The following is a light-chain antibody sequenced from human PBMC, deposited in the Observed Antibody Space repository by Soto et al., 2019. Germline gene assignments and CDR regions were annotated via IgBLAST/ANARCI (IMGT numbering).Light chain of an antibody. J-gene: IGKJ5*01. CDR1: QSVSSF. CDR3: QHYDSSPQIN. CDR2: DAS. Sequence: EIVMTQSPATLSASPGEIATLSCSASQSVSSFLAWYQQKPGQAPRLLIYDASNRATGIPDRFSGSGSGTEFTLTISRLEPEDFAVYYCQHYDSSPQINFGQGTRLEIK. V-gene: IGKV3-20*01.